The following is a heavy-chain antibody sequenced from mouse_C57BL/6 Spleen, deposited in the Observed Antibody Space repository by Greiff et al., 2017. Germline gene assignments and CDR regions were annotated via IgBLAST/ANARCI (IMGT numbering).Heavy chain of an antibody. CDR2: IHPNSGST. CDR3: ARSLYGNLDY. CDR1: GYAFTSSW. Sequence: QVQLQQSGAELVKPGASVKLSCKASGYAFTSSWMHWVKQRPGQGLEWIGMIHPNSGSTNYNEKFKGKATLTADKSSSTAYMQLSSLTSEDSAVXYCARSLYGNLDYWGQGTTLTVSS. V-gene: IGHV1-64*01. D-gene: IGHD2-1*01. J-gene: IGHJ2*01.